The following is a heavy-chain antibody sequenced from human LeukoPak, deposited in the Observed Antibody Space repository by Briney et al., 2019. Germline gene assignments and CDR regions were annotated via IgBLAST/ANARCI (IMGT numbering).Heavy chain of an antibody. CDR1: GYTFTSYY. J-gene: IGHJ4*02. V-gene: IGHV1-46*01. CDR3: ARERITMVRGVSPLDY. CDR2: INPSGGST. Sequence: ASVKVSCKASGYTFTSYYMHWVRQASGQGLEWMGLINPSGGSTSYAQKFQGRVTMTRDTSTSTVYMELSSLRSEDTAVYYYARERITMVRGVSPLDYWGQGTLVTVSS. D-gene: IGHD3-10*01.